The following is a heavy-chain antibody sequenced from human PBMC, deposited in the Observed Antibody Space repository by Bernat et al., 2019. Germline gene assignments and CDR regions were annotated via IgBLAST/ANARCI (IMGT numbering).Heavy chain of an antibody. Sequence: EVQLLDSGGGLVQPGGSLRLSCVASGFTLSSSAVSWVRQAPGMGPEWVSSLSHTDGAAYYADSVKGRFTISRDISSNTLYLQMNSLRAEDTAIYYCARRGGDRGWGAFDFWGQVTMVSVSS. J-gene: IGHJ3*01. CDR2: LSHTDGAA. CDR1: GFTLSSSA. V-gene: IGHV3-23*01. D-gene: IGHD2-21*01. CDR3: ARRGGDRGWGAFDF.